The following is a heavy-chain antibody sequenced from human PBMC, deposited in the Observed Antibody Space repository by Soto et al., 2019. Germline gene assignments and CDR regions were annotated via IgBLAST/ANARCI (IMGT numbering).Heavy chain of an antibody. CDR3: ARLYLAATITSLHY. V-gene: IGHV3-7*01. CDR1: GFTFSNYW. D-gene: IGHD5-12*01. J-gene: IGHJ4*02. Sequence: EVQLVESGGGLDQPGGSLRLSCAASGFTFSNYWLSWVRQAPGKGLEWVANIKKDGSEKYYVGSVVGRFTISRDNAENSLYLQMNSLRAEDTAVYYCARLYLAATITSLHYWGQGTLVTVSS. CDR2: IKKDGSEK.